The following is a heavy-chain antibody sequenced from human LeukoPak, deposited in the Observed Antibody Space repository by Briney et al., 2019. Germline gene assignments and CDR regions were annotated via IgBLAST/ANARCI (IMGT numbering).Heavy chain of an antibody. CDR1: GASISSYY. J-gene: IGHJ5*02. CDR3: ARDRAKGNWLDP. Sequence: SETLSLTCTVSGASISSYYWSWIRQPPEKVLEWIGYIYYSGSTNYNPSLKSRVTISVDTSKNQFSLKLSSVTAADTAVYYCARDRAKGNWLDPWGQGTLVPVSS. CDR2: IYYSGST. D-gene: IGHD3-10*01. V-gene: IGHV4-59*01.